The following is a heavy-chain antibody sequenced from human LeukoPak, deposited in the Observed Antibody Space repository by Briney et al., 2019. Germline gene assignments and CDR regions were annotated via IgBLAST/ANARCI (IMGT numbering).Heavy chain of an antibody. Sequence: PGGSLRLSCAVSGFTFRNYGMSWVRQAPGKGLDWVSAINTGGVNTYYADSVKGRFTISRDNSKNTLYLQMNSLRAEDTAVYYCAKEDWYDYGDYGLDYWGQGTLVTVSS. J-gene: IGHJ4*02. CDR3: AKEDWYDYGDYGLDY. D-gene: IGHD4-17*01. CDR1: GFTFRNYG. V-gene: IGHV3-23*01. CDR2: INTGGVNT.